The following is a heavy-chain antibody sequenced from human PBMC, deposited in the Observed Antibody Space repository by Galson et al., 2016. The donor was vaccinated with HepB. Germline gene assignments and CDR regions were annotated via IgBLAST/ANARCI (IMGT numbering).Heavy chain of an antibody. J-gene: IGHJ4*02. CDR2: LYWNDDD. Sequence: PALVTPTQTLTLTCTFSGFSLSTSGMGVGWIRQPPGKALEWLALLYWNDDDRYSPSLKSRLTITRGTSENQVVLTMTNMDPVDTATYYCAHRLYNRSTRDVFDYWGQGTLVTVSS. D-gene: IGHD1-14*01. CDR1: GFSLSTSGMG. CDR3: AHRLYNRSTRDVFDY. V-gene: IGHV2-5*01.